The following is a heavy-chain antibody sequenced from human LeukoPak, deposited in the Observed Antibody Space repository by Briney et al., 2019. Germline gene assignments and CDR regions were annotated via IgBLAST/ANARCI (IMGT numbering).Heavy chain of an antibody. D-gene: IGHD1-26*01. CDR2: IXXXXGAR. CDR3: ARGRGGATTGLDH. J-gene: IGHJ4*02. Sequence: ASVKVSCKASGYTFNGYYMHWXXXXXGQGLXXXXWIXXXXGARNYGQKFQXXXXXSRXTXINTACMELTSLTSDDTGVYYCARGRGGATTGLDHWGQGTLVTVSS. V-gene: IGHV1-2*02. CDR1: GYTFNGYY.